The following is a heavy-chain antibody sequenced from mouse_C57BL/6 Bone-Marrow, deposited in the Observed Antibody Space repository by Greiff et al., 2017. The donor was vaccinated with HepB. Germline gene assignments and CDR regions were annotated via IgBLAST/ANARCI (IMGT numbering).Heavy chain of an antibody. V-gene: IGHV1-81*01. Sequence: VKLVESGAELARPGASVKLSCKASGYTFTSYGISWVKQRTGQGLEWIGEIYPRSGNTYYNEKFKGKATLTADKSSSTAYMELRSLTSEDSAVYFCARGFITTVVDYYAMDYWGQGTSVTVSS. D-gene: IGHD1-1*01. J-gene: IGHJ4*01. CDR2: IYPRSGNT. CDR3: ARGFITTVVDYYAMDY. CDR1: GYTFTSYG.